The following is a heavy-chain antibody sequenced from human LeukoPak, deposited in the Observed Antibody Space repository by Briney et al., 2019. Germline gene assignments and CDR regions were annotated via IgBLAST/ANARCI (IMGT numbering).Heavy chain of an antibody. D-gene: IGHD3-22*01. J-gene: IGHJ4*02. CDR3: AKDRGPRTYYDSSGYDY. V-gene: IGHV3-23*01. CDR2: ISGSGGST. CDR1: GFTLSSYA. Sequence: GGSLRLSCAASGFTLSSYAMSWVSQAPGKGLEWVSAISGSGGSTYYADSVKSRFTISRDNSKNTLNLQMNSLRAEDTAVYYCAKDRGPRTYYDSSGYDYWGQATLVTVSS.